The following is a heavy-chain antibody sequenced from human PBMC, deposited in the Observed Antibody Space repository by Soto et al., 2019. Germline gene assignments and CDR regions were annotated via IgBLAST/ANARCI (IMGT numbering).Heavy chain of an antibody. D-gene: IGHD3-10*01. Sequence: QMQLVQSGAEVKKPGASVRVSCKASGHTVTGYFLHWVGQFPGQGLDWTGEIDPIGGGPTYAQRFQGRVTLATDTSTSTVYMEMSSLRSEDTAVYCCARGAVGLVARGFGMDVWGQGTTVTVSS. CDR2: IDPIGGGP. J-gene: IGHJ6*02. V-gene: IGHV1-46*01. CDR1: GHTVTGYF. CDR3: ARGAVGLVARGFGMDV.